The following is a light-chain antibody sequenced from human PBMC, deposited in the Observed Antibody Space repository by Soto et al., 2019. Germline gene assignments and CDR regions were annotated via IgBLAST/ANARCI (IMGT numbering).Light chain of an antibody. CDR1: QSISSW. CDR2: KAS. Sequence: DIQMTQSPSTLSASVGDRVTITCRASQSISSWLAWYQQKPGKAPKLLIYKASSLDSGVPSRFSGSRSVTEFPLAFSSLQSDDFVAYYYQQYNSSPGPFGQGNKVDIK. J-gene: IGKJ1*01. CDR3: QQYNSSPGP. V-gene: IGKV1-5*03.